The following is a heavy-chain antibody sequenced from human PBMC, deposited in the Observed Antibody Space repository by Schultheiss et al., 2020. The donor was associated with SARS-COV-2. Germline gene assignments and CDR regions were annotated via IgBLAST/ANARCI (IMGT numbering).Heavy chain of an antibody. D-gene: IGHD3-22*01. J-gene: IGHJ3*02. V-gene: IGHV5-51*01. CDR1: GYRFTSYW. CDR3: ARVNGNSGYYHDAFDI. Sequence: GESLKISCKGSGYRFTSYWIGWVRQMPGKGLEWMGIIYPGDSDTRYSPSFQGQVTISADKSISTAYLQWSSLKASDTAMYYCARVNGNSGYYHDAFDIWGQGTMVTVSS. CDR2: IYPGDSDT.